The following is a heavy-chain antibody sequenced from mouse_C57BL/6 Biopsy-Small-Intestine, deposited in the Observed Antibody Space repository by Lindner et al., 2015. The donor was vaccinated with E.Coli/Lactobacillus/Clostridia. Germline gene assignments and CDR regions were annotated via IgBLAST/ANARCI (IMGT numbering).Heavy chain of an antibody. J-gene: IGHJ4*01. D-gene: IGHD2-10*01. CDR2: ISGYNGDT. CDR3: ARGIAVASTYYDF. Sequence: SVKVSCKASGYSFTGYGITWVRQAPGQGLEWMGWISGYNGDTDYAQEFQGRVTMSTDTSTSTAYMELTSLTSDDTAMYFCARGIAVASTYYDFWGQGTLVTVSS. V-gene: IGHV1S134*01. CDR1: GYSFTGYG.